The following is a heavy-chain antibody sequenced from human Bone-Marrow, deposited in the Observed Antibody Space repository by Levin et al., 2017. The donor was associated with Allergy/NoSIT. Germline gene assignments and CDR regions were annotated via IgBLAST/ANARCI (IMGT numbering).Heavy chain of an antibody. J-gene: IGHJ6*02. CDR2: INPNSGGT. V-gene: IGHV1-2*02. CDR3: AREPPLGMVRGVITYYYYYGMDV. D-gene: IGHD3-10*01. CDR1: GYTFTGYY. Sequence: GESLKISCKASGYTFTGYYMHWVRQAPGQGLEWMGWINPNSGGTNYAQKFQGRVTMTRDTSISTAYMELSRLRSDDTAVYYCAREPPLGMVRGVITYYYYYGMDVWGQGTTVTVSS.